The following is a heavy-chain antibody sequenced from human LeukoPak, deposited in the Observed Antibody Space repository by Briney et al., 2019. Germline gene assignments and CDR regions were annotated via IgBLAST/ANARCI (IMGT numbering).Heavy chain of an antibody. V-gene: IGHV4-4*02. J-gene: IGHJ6*02. Sequence: SETLSLTCAVSGGSISSSSSNCWTWVRQPPGKGLEWIGEIYHSGSTNYNPSLKSRVTISVDTSKNQFSLKLSSVTAADTAVYYCARGRIAVAGYYYYGMDVWGQGTTVTVSS. D-gene: IGHD6-19*01. CDR2: IYHSGST. CDR3: ARGRIAVAGYYYYGMDV. CDR1: GGSISSSSSNC.